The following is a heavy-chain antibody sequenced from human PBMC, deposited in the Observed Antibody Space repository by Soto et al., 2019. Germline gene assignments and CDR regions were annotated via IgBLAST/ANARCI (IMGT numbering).Heavy chain of an antibody. D-gene: IGHD2-2*02. CDR2: IDPSDSYT. Sequence: GESLKISCKGSGYSFTSYWISWVRQMPGKGLEWMGRIDPSDSYTNYSPSFQGHVTISADKSISTAYLQWSSLKASDTAMYYCARQGDCSSTSCYTGYYYYYGMDVWGQGTTVTVS. V-gene: IGHV5-10-1*01. CDR3: ARQGDCSSTSCYTGYYYYYGMDV. J-gene: IGHJ6*02. CDR1: GYSFTSYW.